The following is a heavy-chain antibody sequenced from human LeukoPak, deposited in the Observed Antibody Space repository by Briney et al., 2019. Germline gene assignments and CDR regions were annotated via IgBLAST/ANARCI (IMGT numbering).Heavy chain of an antibody. CDR3: ASYDSSERLLDY. Sequence: SVKVSCKASGGTFSSYAISWVQQAPGQGLEWMGGIIPIFGTANYAQKFQGRVTITADESTSTAYMELSSLRSEDTAVYYCASYDSSERLLDYWGQGTLVTVSS. D-gene: IGHD3-22*01. CDR1: GGTFSSYA. V-gene: IGHV1-69*01. CDR2: IIPIFGTA. J-gene: IGHJ4*02.